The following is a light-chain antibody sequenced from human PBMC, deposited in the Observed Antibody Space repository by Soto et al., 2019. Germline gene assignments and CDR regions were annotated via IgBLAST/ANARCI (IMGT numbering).Light chain of an antibody. Sequence: DIQMTQSPSSLSASIGDTVIITCRASQSISSYLNWYQHKPGKAPKLLIYDASNLETGVPSRFSGSGSGTDFTFTISSLQPEDIATYYCQQYDNLPLTFGGGTKVDNK. J-gene: IGKJ4*01. CDR2: DAS. CDR1: QSISSY. V-gene: IGKV1-33*01. CDR3: QQYDNLPLT.